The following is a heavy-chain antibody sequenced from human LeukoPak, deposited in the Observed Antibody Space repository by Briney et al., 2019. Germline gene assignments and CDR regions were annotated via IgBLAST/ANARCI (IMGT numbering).Heavy chain of an antibody. V-gene: IGHV3-30*02. J-gene: IGHJ4*02. Sequence: PGGSLRLSCAASGFTFSSYGTHWVRQAPGRGLEWVAFIRYDGSSTYYLDSVQGRFTISRDNSKNTLYLQMNSLRAEDTAVYYCAKDSIQYSTGWYFDYWGQGTLVTVSS. CDR1: GFTFSSYG. CDR3: AKDSIQYSTGWYFDY. D-gene: IGHD6-19*01. CDR2: IRYDGSST.